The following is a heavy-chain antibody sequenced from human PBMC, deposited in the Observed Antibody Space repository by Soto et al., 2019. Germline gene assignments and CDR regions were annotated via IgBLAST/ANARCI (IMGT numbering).Heavy chain of an antibody. CDR3: ARVGSGLTGLGYFDY. Sequence: GASVKVSCKASGGTFSSYAISWVRQAPGQGLEWMGGIIPIFGTANYAQKFQGRVTITADKSTSTAYMELSSLRSEDTAVYYCARVGSGLTGLGYFDYWGQGTLVTVSS. CDR2: IIPIFGTA. J-gene: IGHJ4*02. V-gene: IGHV1-69*06. D-gene: IGHD6-19*01. CDR1: GGTFSSYA.